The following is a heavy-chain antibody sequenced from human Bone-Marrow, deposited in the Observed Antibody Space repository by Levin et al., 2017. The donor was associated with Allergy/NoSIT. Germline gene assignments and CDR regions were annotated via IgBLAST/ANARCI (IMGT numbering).Heavy chain of an antibody. D-gene: IGHD4-17*01. J-gene: IGHJ4*02. V-gene: IGHV3-7*01. CDR3: AGVGLVSTVIG. Sequence: PGGSLRLSCVGSGFTFRNFWIDWVRHAPGRGLEWVASVDADGSQKKYVDSVKGRFTLSRDNDKNAVYMQMDTLRVEDTAVYYCAGVGLVSTVIGWGQGLLVTVSS. CDR1: GFTFRNFW. CDR2: VDADGSQK.